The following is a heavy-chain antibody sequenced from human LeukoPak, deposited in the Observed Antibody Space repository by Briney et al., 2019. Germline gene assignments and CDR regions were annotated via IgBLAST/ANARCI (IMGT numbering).Heavy chain of an antibody. V-gene: IGHV4-4*07. CDR3: ARSSSWAPYFDY. Sequence: SETLSLTCTVSGGSISSYYWSWIRQPAGKGLKWIGRIYTSGSTNYNPSLKSRVTMSVDTSKNQFSLKLSSVTAADTAVYYCARSSSWAPYFDYWGQGTLVTVSS. CDR1: GGSISSYY. D-gene: IGHD6-13*01. CDR2: IYTSGST. J-gene: IGHJ4*02.